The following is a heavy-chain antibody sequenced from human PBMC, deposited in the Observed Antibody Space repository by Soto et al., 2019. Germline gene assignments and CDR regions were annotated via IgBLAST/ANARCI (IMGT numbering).Heavy chain of an antibody. D-gene: IGHD2-21*01. CDR2: SRDKAHSYTT. V-gene: IGHV3-72*01. Sequence: GGSLRLSCAASGFTFSDHYMDWVRQGPGKGLEWVGRSRDKAHSYTTEYAASVKGRFTISRDDSKNSLYLQMNSLQTEDTAVYYCARIVVQVIAGVSYYAMDVWGQGTAVTVSS. CDR1: GFTFSDHY. CDR3: ARIVVQVIAGVSYYAMDV. J-gene: IGHJ6*02.